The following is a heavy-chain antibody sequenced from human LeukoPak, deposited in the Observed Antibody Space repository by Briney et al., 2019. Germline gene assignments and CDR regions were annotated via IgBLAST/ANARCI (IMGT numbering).Heavy chain of an antibody. CDR1: CGSISSYY. Sequence: SETLSLTCTVSCGSISSYYWSWIRQPPGKGLEWIGYIYYSGSTNYNPSLKSRVTISVDTSKNQFSLKLSSVTAADTAVYYCARGSGWFDPWGQGTLVTVSS. CDR3: ARGSGWFDP. CDR2: IYYSGST. J-gene: IGHJ5*02. V-gene: IGHV4-59*01.